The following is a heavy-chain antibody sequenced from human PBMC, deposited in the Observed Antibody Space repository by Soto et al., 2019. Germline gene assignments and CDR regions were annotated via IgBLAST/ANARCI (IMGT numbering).Heavy chain of an antibody. J-gene: IGHJ4*02. CDR1: GFTFSSYA. D-gene: IGHD6-19*01. Sequence: GGSLRLSCAASGFTFSSYAMSWVRQTPGKGLECVSVISAGGSSTYYADSVKGRFTISRDNSKNTLYLQMNSLRAEDTAVYYCANSIAVAGRGRGYWGQGTLVTVSS. CDR3: ANSIAVAGRGRGY. V-gene: IGHV3-23*01. CDR2: ISAGGSST.